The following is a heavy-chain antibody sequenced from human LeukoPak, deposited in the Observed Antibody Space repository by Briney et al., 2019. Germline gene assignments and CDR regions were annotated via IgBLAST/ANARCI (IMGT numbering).Heavy chain of an antibody. D-gene: IGHD6-6*01. J-gene: IGHJ6*02. CDR2: MCYSGST. CDR1: GGSISSSSYY. Sequence: SETLSLTCTVSGGSISSSSYYWGWIRQPPGKGLEWIGSMCYSGSTYYNASLKSRVTLSVDASKNQFSLKLSSVTAAATAVYYCARLALAARHTPAYYYGMDVWGQGTTVIVSS. CDR3: ARLALAARHTPAYYYGMDV. V-gene: IGHV4-39*01.